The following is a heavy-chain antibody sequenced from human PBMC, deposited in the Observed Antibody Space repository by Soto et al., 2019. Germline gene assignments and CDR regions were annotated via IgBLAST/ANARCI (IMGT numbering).Heavy chain of an antibody. D-gene: IGHD3-3*01. CDR1: GGSIRNSGYY. Sequence: SETLSLTCTVSGGSIRNSGYYWGWIRQPPGKGLEWIGSVYYSGSTYYNPSLKSRVTISVDTSRNQFSLTLSSVTAADAAVYYCARPYYDFWTSYYTWGQGTLVTV. CDR2: VYYSGST. CDR3: ARPYYDFWTSYYT. J-gene: IGHJ5*02. V-gene: IGHV4-39*01.